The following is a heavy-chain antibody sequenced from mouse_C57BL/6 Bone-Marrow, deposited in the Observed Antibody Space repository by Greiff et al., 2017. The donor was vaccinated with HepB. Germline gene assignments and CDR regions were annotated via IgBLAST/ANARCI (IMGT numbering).Heavy chain of an antibody. J-gene: IGHJ1*03. CDR3: AREEVYYGSSYGLWYFDV. V-gene: IGHV1-42*01. CDR1: GYSFTGYY. Sequence: EVKVVESGPELVKPGASVKISCKASGYSFTGYYMNWVKQSPEKSLEWIGEINPSTGGTTYNQKFKAKATLTVDKSSSTAYMQLKSLTSEDSAVYYCAREEVYYGSSYGLWYFDVWGTGTTVTVSS. D-gene: IGHD1-1*01. CDR2: INPSTGGT.